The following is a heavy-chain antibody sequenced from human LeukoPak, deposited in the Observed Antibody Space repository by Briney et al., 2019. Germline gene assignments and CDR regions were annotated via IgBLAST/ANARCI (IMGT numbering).Heavy chain of an antibody. Sequence: GGSLRLSCAASGFTFSSYGMYWVRQAPGKGLEWVAFIRYDGSNKYYADSVKGRFTISRDNSKNTLYLQMNSLRAEDTAVYYCAKPYNGDYPEVGYWGQGTLVTVSS. CDR3: AKPYNGDYPEVGY. CDR1: GFTFSSYG. D-gene: IGHD4-17*01. J-gene: IGHJ4*02. CDR2: IRYDGSNK. V-gene: IGHV3-30*02.